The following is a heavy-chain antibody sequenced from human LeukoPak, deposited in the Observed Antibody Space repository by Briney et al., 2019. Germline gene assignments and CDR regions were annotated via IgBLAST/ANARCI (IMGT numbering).Heavy chain of an antibody. J-gene: IGHJ3*02. Sequence: GGSLRLSCAASGFTFSSYGMHWVRQAPGKGLEWVATMTRSSTIYYADSVKGRFTISRDNDKNSVYLQMNSLRDEDTAVYSCARAQTMFWEFDGFDIWGRGTKVTVSS. CDR3: ARAQTMFWEFDGFDI. CDR1: GFTFSSYG. V-gene: IGHV3-48*02. CDR2: MTRSSTI. D-gene: IGHD3-10*02.